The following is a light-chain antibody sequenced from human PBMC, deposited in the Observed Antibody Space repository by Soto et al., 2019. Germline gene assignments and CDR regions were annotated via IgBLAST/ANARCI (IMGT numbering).Light chain of an antibody. CDR2: GAS. V-gene: IGKV3-11*01. CDR3: QQYATSPRT. J-gene: IGKJ1*01. CDR1: ENVRTF. Sequence: EVVLTQSPATLSLSPGERATLSCRASENVRTFVDWYQQKPGQAPRLLMFGASNRATGIPARFSGSGSGTDFTLTISNLEPEDFSIYYCQQYATSPRTFGQGTKVEIK.